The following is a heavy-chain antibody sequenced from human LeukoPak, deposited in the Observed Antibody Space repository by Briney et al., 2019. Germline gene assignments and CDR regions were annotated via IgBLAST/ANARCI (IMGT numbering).Heavy chain of an antibody. CDR3: ARIYDNSGY. J-gene: IGHJ4*02. V-gene: IGHV1-2*02. Sequence: ASVKLSCKASGYIFTDYYMHWVRQAPGQGPEWMGWINPNSGGTNYAQKFQGRVTMTRDTSISTAYMELSRLRSDDTAVYYCARIYDNSGYWGQGTLVTVSS. CDR2: INPNSGGT. D-gene: IGHD3-22*01. CDR1: GYIFTDYY.